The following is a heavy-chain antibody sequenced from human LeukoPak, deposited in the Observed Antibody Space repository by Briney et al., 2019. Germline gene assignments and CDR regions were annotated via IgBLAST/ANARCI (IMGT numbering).Heavy chain of an antibody. D-gene: IGHD3-9*01. CDR1: GFTFSSYW. Sequence: GGSLRLSCAASGFTFSSYWMHWVRQAPGKGLVWVSRINSDGSSTSYADSVKGRFTISRDNAKNTLYLQMNSLRAEDTALYYCAKDIARYFDWLRAFDIWGQGTMVTVSS. J-gene: IGHJ3*02. CDR3: AKDIARYFDWLRAFDI. V-gene: IGHV3-74*01. CDR2: INSDGSST.